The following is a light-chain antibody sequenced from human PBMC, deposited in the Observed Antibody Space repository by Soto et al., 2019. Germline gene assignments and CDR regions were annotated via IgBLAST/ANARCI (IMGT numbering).Light chain of an antibody. Sequence: EIVMTHSPATLSLSPVERATLSCWASQSVSSNLAWYQQKPGQAPRLLIYDVSTRATGIPTRFSGSGSGTEFTLTISSLQSEDFAAYYCQQYNNWPLTFGGGTKVDIK. V-gene: IGKV3D-15*01. CDR2: DVS. CDR3: QQYNNWPLT. J-gene: IGKJ4*01. CDR1: QSVSSN.